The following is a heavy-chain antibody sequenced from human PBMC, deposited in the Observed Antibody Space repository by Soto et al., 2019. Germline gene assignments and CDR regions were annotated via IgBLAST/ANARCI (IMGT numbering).Heavy chain of an antibody. CDR3: ARAPQAIAVVLPFYYGVDV. J-gene: IGHJ6*02. D-gene: IGHD3-22*01. CDR2: TSSGGTTI. Sequence: QVQLVESGGDLAKPGGSLRLSCVGAGFTFSDYDMGWIRQAPGKGLEWVSYTSSGGTTIYYVDAVKARFTLSRDNATTSLYLQMDSLGVEATAVYYCARAPQAIAVVLPFYYGVDVWGQGTTVTVSS. V-gene: IGHV3-11*01. CDR1: GFTFSDYD.